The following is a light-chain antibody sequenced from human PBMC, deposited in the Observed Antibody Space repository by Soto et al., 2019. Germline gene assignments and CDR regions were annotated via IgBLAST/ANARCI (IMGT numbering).Light chain of an antibody. CDR2: GAS. Sequence: EIVMTQSPATLSVSPGERATLSCRASQSVSSNLAWYQQKPGQAPRLLIYGASTRATGIPARFSGSGSGTEFTLPISSLQSEDFEVYYCQQYNHWPRTFGQGTKVDVK. V-gene: IGKV3-15*01. CDR1: QSVSSN. J-gene: IGKJ1*01. CDR3: QQYNHWPRT.